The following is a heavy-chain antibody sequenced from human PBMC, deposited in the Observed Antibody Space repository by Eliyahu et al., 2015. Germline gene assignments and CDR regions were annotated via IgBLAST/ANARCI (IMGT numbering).Heavy chain of an antibody. D-gene: IGHD1-1*01. J-gene: IGHJ6*04. V-gene: IGHV3-53*01. CDR2: IYSGGST. CDR3: ARQIRLDYYYGMDV. CDR1: GFTVXSNY. Sequence: EVQLVESGGGLIQXGGSLXLSCAASGFTVXSNYMSWVRXAPGKGLEWVSVIYSGGSTYYADSVKGRFTISXDNSKNTLYLQMNSLRAEDTAVYYCARQIRLDYYYGMDVWGKGTTVTVSS.